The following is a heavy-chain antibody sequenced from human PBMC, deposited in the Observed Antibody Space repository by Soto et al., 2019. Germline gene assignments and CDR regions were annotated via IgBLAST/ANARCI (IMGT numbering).Heavy chain of an antibody. J-gene: IGHJ5*02. D-gene: IGHD6-25*01. CDR3: AKDRIAAGNWFDP. Sequence: GGSLRLSCAASGFNFSSYAMSWVRQAPGKGLEWVSCISGGGSTYYADSVNGRFTISREHSKNTLYLQMNSLRAEDTAVYYCAKDRIAAGNWFDPWGPGTLVTVSS. CDR2: ISGGGST. V-gene: IGHV3-23*01. CDR1: GFNFSSYA.